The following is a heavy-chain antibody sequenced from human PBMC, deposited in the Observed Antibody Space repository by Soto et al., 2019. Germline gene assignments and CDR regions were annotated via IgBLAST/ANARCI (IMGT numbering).Heavy chain of an antibody. CDR3: ARDFSGSYHYYYYGMDV. Sequence: ASVKVSCKASGGTFSSYAISWVRQAPGQGLEWMGGIIPIFGTANYAQKFQGRVTITADESTSTAYMELSSLRSEDTAVYYCARDFSGSYHYYYYGMDVWGQGTTVTVSS. V-gene: IGHV1-69*13. D-gene: IGHD1-26*01. J-gene: IGHJ6*02. CDR1: GGTFSSYA. CDR2: IIPIFGTA.